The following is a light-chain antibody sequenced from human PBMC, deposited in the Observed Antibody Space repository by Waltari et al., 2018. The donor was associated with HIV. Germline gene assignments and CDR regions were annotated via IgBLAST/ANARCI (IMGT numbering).Light chain of an antibody. CDR3: SSYTGTNTLYV. Sequence: QSALTQPASVSGSPGQSITISCTGTSSHVGAYNYVSWYQHHPGKAPKLMIYDVINRPSGVSNRFSGSKSGNTASLTISGLQAEDEADYYCSSYTGTNTLYVFGTATKVTVL. CDR1: SSHVGAYNY. CDR2: DVI. J-gene: IGLJ1*01. V-gene: IGLV2-14*03.